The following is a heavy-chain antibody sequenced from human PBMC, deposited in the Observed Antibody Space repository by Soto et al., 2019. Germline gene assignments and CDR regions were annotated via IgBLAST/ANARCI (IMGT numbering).Heavy chain of an antibody. V-gene: IGHV4-31*03. CDR3: ARVHIVVVPAAMYWFDP. J-gene: IGHJ5*02. Sequence: PSETLSLTCTVSGGSISSGGYYWSWIRQHPGKGLEWIGYIYYSGSTYYNPSLKSRVTISVDTSKNQFSLKLSSVTAADTAVYYCARVHIVVVPAAMYWFDPWGQGTLVTVSS. CDR2: IYYSGST. D-gene: IGHD2-2*01. CDR1: GGSISSGGYY.